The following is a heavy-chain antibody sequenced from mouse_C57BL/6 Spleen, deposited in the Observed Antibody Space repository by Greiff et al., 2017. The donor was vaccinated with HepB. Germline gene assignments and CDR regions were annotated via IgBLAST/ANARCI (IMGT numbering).Heavy chain of an antibody. J-gene: IGHJ4*01. V-gene: IGHV2-2*01. D-gene: IGHD2-4*01. Sequence: VQLVESGPGLVQPSQSLSITCTVSGFSLTSYGVHWVRQSPGKGLEWLGVIWSGGSTDYNAAFISRLSISKDNSKSQVFFKMNSLQADDTAIYYCARDYDYDVGYYAMDYWGQGTSVTVSS. CDR3: ARDYDYDVGYYAMDY. CDR1: GFSLTSYG. CDR2: IWSGGST.